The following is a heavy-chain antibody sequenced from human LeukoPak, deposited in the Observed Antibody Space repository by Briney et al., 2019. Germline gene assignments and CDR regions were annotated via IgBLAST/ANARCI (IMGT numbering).Heavy chain of an antibody. J-gene: IGHJ6*02. CDR3: AKVMSDYGSFYFALDV. D-gene: IGHD3-10*01. CDR2: ISYDGSKK. CDR1: GFTFSSYG. V-gene: IGHV3-30*18. Sequence: GGSLRLSCAASGFTFSSYGMHWVRQAPGKGLEWVAVISYDGSKKYYADSVKGRFTISRNNSKNTLYLQMNNLRAEDTAVYYCAKVMSDYGSFYFALDVWGQGTTVTVSS.